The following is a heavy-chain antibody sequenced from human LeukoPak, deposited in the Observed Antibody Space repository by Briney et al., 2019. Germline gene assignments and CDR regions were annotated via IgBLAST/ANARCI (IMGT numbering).Heavy chain of an antibody. CDR2: INHSGST. V-gene: IGHV4-34*01. CDR3: ARVSSSWYQDWYFDL. J-gene: IGHJ2*01. CDR1: GGSFSGYY. Sequence: PSETLSLTCAVYGGSFSGYYWSWIRQPPGKGLEWIGEINHSGSTNYNPSLKSRVTISVDTSKNQFSLKLSSVTAADTAVYYCARVSSSWYQDWYFDLWGRGTVVTVSS. D-gene: IGHD6-13*01.